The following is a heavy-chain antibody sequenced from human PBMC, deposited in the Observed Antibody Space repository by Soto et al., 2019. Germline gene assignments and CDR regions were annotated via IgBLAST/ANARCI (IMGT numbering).Heavy chain of an antibody. CDR2: IIPIFGTA. V-gene: IGHV1-69*13. CDR3: ARAGDYVWGSYRYKYYFDY. D-gene: IGHD3-16*02. Sequence: ASVKVSCKASGGTFSSYAISWVRQAPGQGLEWMGGIIPIFGTANYAQKFQGRVTITADESASTAYMELSSLRSEDTAVYYCARAGDYVWGSYRYKYYFDYWGQGTLVTVSS. J-gene: IGHJ4*02. CDR1: GGTFSSYA.